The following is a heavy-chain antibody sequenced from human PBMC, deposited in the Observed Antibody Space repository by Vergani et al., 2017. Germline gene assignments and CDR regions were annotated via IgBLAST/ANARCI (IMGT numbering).Heavy chain of an antibody. CDR2: IYRGGST. V-gene: IGHV3-53*01. Sequence: EVQLVESGGGLIQPGGSLRLSCAASGFTVSSNYMSWVRQAPGKGLEWVSVIYRGGSTYYADSVKGRFTISRDNSKNTLYLQMNSQRAEDTAVYYCARGGAAIVGAPGLVDYWGQGTLVTVAS. D-gene: IGHD1-26*01. CDR1: GFTVSSNY. J-gene: IGHJ4*02. CDR3: ARGGAAIVGAPGLVDY.